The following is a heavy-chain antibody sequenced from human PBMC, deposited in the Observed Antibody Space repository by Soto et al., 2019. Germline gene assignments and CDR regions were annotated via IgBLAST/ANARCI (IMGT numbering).Heavy chain of an antibody. J-gene: IGHJ6*02. D-gene: IGHD5-18*01. V-gene: IGHV1-8*01. CDR1: GYTFTSYD. Sequence: ASVKVSCKASGYTFTSYDINWVRQATGQGHEWMGWMNPNSGNTGYAQKFQGRVTMTRNTSISTAYMELSSLRSEDTAVYYCARVPHGIQPTYYYGMDVWGQGTTVTVSS. CDR3: ARVPHGIQPTYYYGMDV. CDR2: MNPNSGNT.